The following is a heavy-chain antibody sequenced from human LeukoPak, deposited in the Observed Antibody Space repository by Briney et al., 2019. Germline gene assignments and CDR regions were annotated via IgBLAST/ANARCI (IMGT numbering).Heavy chain of an antibody. CDR1: GFTFSSYG. CDR2: ISYDGSNK. J-gene: IGHJ4*02. CDR3: ATLTGGDY. V-gene: IGHV3-30*03. Sequence: PGGSLRLSCAASGFTFSSYGMHWVRQAPGKGLEWVAVISYDGSNKYYADSVKGRFTISGDNSKNTLYLQMNSLRAEDTAVYYCATLTGGDYWGQGTLVTVSS. D-gene: IGHD1-26*01.